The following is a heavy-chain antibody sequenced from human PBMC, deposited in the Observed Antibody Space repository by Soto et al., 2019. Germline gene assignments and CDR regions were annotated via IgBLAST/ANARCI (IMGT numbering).Heavy chain of an antibody. CDR1: GGSFSGYY. J-gene: IGHJ6*03. CDR2: INHSGST. CDR3: ARGRRYNWNDWALDYYYYMDV. Sequence: SETLSLTCAVYGGSFSGYYWSWIRQPPGKGLEWIGEINHSGSTNYNPSLKSRVTISVDTSKNQFSLKLSSVTAADTAVYYCARGRRYNWNDWALDYYYYMDVWGKGTTVTVFS. V-gene: IGHV4-34*01. D-gene: IGHD1-1*01.